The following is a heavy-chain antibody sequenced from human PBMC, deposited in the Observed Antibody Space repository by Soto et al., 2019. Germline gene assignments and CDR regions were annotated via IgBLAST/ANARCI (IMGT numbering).Heavy chain of an antibody. V-gene: IGHV4-31*03. J-gene: IGHJ5*02. Sequence: SETLSLTCTVSGGSISSGGYYWSWIRQHPGKGLEWIGYIYYSGSTYYNPSLKSRVTISVDTSKNQFSLKLSSVTAADTAVYYCARGIVVVPAATLGWWFDPWGQGTLVTVSS. CDR3: ARGIVVVPAATLGWWFDP. D-gene: IGHD2-2*01. CDR1: GGSISSGGYY. CDR2: IYYSGST.